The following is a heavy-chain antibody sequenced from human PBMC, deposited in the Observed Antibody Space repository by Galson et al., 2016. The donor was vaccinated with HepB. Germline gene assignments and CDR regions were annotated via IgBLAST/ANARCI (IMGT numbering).Heavy chain of an antibody. D-gene: IGHD6-19*01. J-gene: IGHJ4*02. Sequence: SLRLSCAASGFTFSQYGMHWVRQAPGKGLEWVAVIAYDGSIKHYADSVKGRFTVSRDNSRNTLDLQVDSLRAEDTAVYYCAREFFERAGPSYFDYWGQGALVTVSS. CDR1: GFTFSQYG. CDR2: IAYDGSIK. CDR3: AREFFERAGPSYFDY. V-gene: IGHV3-30*03.